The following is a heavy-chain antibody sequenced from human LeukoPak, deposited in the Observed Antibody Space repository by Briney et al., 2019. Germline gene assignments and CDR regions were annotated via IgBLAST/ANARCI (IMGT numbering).Heavy chain of an antibody. CDR3: ARDRKDVVIPAAIDS. D-gene: IGHD2-2*01. V-gene: IGHV3-21*01. Sequence: GGSLRLSCAASGLTFSSCSLYWVRQAPGKGLEWVSSISSTSSYIYYADSVKGRFTISRDNAKNSLYLEMNSLRAEDTAVYYCARDRKDVVIPAAIDSWGQGTLVTVSS. CDR2: ISSTSSYI. J-gene: IGHJ4*02. CDR1: GLTFSSCS.